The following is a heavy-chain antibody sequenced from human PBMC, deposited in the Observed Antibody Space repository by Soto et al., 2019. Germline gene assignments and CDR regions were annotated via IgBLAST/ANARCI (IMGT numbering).Heavy chain of an antibody. V-gene: IGHV4-31*03. Sequence: TSETLSLTCTVSSGSISSGGYCWSWIRQHPGKGLEWIGYIYYSGIAYYNPSLKSRVTISVDTSKNQFSLKLSSVTAADTAVYYCARWPQLEPRFDYWGQGTLVTVSS. CDR2: IYYSGIA. J-gene: IGHJ4*02. D-gene: IGHD1-1*01. CDR1: SGSISSGGYC. CDR3: ARWPQLEPRFDY.